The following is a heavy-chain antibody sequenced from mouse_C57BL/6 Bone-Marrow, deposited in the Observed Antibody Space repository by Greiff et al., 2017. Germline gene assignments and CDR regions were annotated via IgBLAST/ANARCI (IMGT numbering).Heavy chain of an antibody. Sequence: EVHLVESGGGLVKPGGSLKLSCAASGFTFSSYAMSWVRQTPEKRLEWVATISDGGSYTYYPDNVKGRFTISGDNAKNNLYLQMSHLKSEDTAMYYCARVAYYAMDYWGQGTSVTVSS. CDR2: ISDGGSYT. D-gene: IGHD1-1*02. CDR3: ARVAYYAMDY. J-gene: IGHJ4*01. V-gene: IGHV5-4*01. CDR1: GFTFSSYA.